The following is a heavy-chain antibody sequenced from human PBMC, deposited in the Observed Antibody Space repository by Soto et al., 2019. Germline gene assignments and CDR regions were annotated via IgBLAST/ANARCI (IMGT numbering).Heavy chain of an antibody. CDR1: GYSISSGYY. Sequence: ASETLSLTCAVSGYSISSGYYWGCLRQPPGKGLEWIGIIYHGGSTYYNPSLNSRVTLSIDMTNNHVSLILNSVTAAGTAVYYCARVGPWVPYYYDSSPYTFENWFDPWGQGTLVTVSS. V-gene: IGHV4-38-2*01. J-gene: IGHJ5*02. CDR2: IYHGGST. D-gene: IGHD3-22*01. CDR3: ARVGPWVPYYYDSSPYTFENWFDP.